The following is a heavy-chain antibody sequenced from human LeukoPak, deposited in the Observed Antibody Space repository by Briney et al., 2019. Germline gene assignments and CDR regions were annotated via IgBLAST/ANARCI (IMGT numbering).Heavy chain of an antibody. V-gene: IGHV4-34*01. J-gene: IGHJ4*02. CDR1: GGSFSGYY. Sequence: SETLSLTCAVYGGSFSGYYWSWIRQPPGKGLEWIGSIYHSGSTHYNPSLKSRVTISVDTSKNQFSLKLSSVTAADTAVYYCARHDEVGSSFDYWGQGTLVTVSS. D-gene: IGHD5-12*01. CDR2: IYHSGST. CDR3: ARHDEVGSSFDY.